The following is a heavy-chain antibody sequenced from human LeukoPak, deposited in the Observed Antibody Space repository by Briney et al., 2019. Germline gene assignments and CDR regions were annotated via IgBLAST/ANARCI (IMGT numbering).Heavy chain of an antibody. Sequence: SETLSLTCTVSVGSISSSSYSWGWIRQPPGKGLEWIGVIYHSGGTYYNPSLKSRLTMFVDTSKNQFSLKLSSVTAADTAVYYCASGDYYDSSGYYGAWGQGTLVTVSS. CDR3: ASGDYYDSSGYYGA. CDR2: IYHSGGT. D-gene: IGHD3-22*01. J-gene: IGHJ5*02. CDR1: VGSISSSSYS. V-gene: IGHV4-39*01.